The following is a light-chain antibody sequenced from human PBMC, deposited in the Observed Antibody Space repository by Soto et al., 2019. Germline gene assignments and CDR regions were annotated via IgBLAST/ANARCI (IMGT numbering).Light chain of an antibody. CDR3: SSYRTGGPCV. Sequence: QSALTQPASVSGSPGQSIAISCTGTSSDVGGYNYVSWYQQLPGKAPKLLISEVSNRPSGVSHRFSGSKSGNTASLTISGLQAEDEADYYCSSYRTGGPCVLGTGTKVTVL. J-gene: IGLJ1*01. CDR2: EVS. CDR1: SSDVGGYNY. V-gene: IGLV2-14*01.